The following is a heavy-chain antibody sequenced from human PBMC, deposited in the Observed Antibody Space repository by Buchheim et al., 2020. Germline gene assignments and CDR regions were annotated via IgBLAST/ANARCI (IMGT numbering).Heavy chain of an antibody. CDR3: ARDKVMTSPYTWFDP. Sequence: QVQLQESGPGLVKPSQTLSLTCTVSGGSISSNSYYWNWIRQPAGKGLEWIGRVYTSGSINYNPSLKSRVTISIDMSKNQFSLTLSSVTAADTAVYFCARDKVMTSPYTWFDPWGQGTL. CDR1: GGSISSNSYY. D-gene: IGHD2-21*01. J-gene: IGHJ5*02. CDR2: VYTSGSI. V-gene: IGHV4-61*02.